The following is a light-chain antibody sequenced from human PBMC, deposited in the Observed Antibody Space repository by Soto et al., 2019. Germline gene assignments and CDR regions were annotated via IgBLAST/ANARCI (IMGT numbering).Light chain of an antibody. V-gene: IGKV3-15*01. CDR2: GAS. Sequence: EIVMTQSPATLSVSPGERVTLSCRASQSVRSYLAWYQHNPGQPPRLLIYGASTRATGIPARFSGSGSGTDFTLTIISLQSEDFAVYFCQQCSDWPLFTFGQGTRLEIK. J-gene: IGKJ5*01. CDR3: QQCSDWPLFT. CDR1: QSVRSY.